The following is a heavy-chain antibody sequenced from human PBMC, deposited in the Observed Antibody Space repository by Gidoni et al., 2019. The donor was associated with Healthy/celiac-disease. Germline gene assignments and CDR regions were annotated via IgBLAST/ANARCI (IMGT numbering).Heavy chain of an antibody. CDR3: ARDRDYYDSSGYPGDY. J-gene: IGHJ4*02. V-gene: IGHV1-46*01. D-gene: IGHD3-22*01. Sequence: QVQLVQSGAEVKKPGASVKVSCKASGYTFTSYYMHWVRQAPGQGLEWVGIINPSGGSTSYAQKFQGRVTMTRDTSTSTVYMELSSLRSEDTAVYYCARDRDYYDSSGYPGDYWGQGTLVTVSS. CDR1: GYTFTSYY. CDR2: INPSGGST.